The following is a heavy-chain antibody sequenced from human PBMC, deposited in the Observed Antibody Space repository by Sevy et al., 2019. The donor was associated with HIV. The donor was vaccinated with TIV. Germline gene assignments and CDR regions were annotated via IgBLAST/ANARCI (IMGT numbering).Heavy chain of an antibody. Sequence: GGSQRLSCAASGFTFSSYGMHWVRQAPGKGLEWVAVIWYDGSNKYYADSVKGRFTISRDNSKNTLYLQMNSLRAEDTAVYYCARALREYYYDSSGYSFDAFDIWGQGTMVTVSS. D-gene: IGHD3-22*01. CDR2: IWYDGSNK. CDR3: ARALREYYYDSSGYSFDAFDI. V-gene: IGHV3-33*01. J-gene: IGHJ3*02. CDR1: GFTFSSYG.